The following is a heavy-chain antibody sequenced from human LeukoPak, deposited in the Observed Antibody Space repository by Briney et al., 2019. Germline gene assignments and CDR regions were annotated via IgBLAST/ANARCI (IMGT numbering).Heavy chain of an antibody. D-gene: IGHD6-13*01. V-gene: IGHV3-21*01. CDR3: ARDRDSSSWINWYFDL. J-gene: IGHJ2*01. CDR2: ISTISRYI. CDR1: GFTFSSHT. Sequence: GSPRLSCAASGFTFSSHTMNWVRQAPGKGLEWVSSISTISRYIYYADSVKGRFTISRDNAKNSLYLQMNSLRAEDTAVYYCARDRDSSSWINWYFDLWGRGTLVAVSS.